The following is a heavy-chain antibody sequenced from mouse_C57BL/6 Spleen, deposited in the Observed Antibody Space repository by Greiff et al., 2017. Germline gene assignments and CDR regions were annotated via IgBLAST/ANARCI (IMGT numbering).Heavy chain of an antibody. V-gene: IGHV1-69*01. CDR2: IDPSDSYT. J-gene: IGHJ1*03. CDR3: ARRYYYGSSYWYFDV. D-gene: IGHD1-1*01. Sequence: QVQLQQPGAELVMPGASVKLSCKASGYTFTSYWMHWVKQRPGQGLEWIGEIDPSDSYTNYNQKFKGKSTLTVDKSSSPAYMQLSSLTSEDSAVYYCARRYYYGSSYWYFDVWGTGTTVTVSS. CDR1: GYTFTSYW.